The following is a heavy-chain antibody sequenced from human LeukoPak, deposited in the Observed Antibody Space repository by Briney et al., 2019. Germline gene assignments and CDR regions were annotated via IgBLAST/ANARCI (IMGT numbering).Heavy chain of an antibody. J-gene: IGHJ4*02. D-gene: IGHD2-15*01. CDR1: GGSISSGGYY. CDR3: ARVGCSGGSCYSHPKRYFDY. V-gene: IGHV4-31*03. Sequence: SETLSLTCTVSGGSISSGGYYWGWIRQHPGKGLEWIGYIYYSGSTYYNPSLKSRVTISVDTSKNQFSLKLSSVTAADTAVYYCARVGCSGGSCYSHPKRYFDYWGQGTLVTVSS. CDR2: IYYSGST.